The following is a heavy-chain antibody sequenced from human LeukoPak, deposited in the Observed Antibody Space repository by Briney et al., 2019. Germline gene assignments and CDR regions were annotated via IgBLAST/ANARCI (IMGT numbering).Heavy chain of an antibody. Sequence: ASVKVSCKASGGTFSSYAISWVRQAPGQGLEWMGGIIPIFGTANYAQKFQGRVTITADESTSTAYMELSSLRSEDTAVYYCARVMMATMLGAFDIWGQGTMVTVSS. D-gene: IGHD5-24*01. CDR3: ARVMMATMLGAFDI. CDR1: GGTFSSYA. CDR2: IIPIFGTA. V-gene: IGHV1-69*13. J-gene: IGHJ3*02.